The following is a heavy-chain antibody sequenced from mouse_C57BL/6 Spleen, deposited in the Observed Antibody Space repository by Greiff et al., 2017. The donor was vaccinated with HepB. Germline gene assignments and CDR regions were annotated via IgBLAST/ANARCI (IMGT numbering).Heavy chain of an antibody. D-gene: IGHD2-4*01. V-gene: IGHV1-81*01. Sequence: VKLMESGAELARPGASVKLSCKASGYTFTSYGISWVKQRTGQGLEWIGEIYPRSGNTYYNEKFKGKATLTADKSSSTAYMELRSLTSEDSAVYFCARTYDYDRTWFAYWGQGTLVTVSA. CDR1: GYTFTSYG. J-gene: IGHJ3*01. CDR2: IYPRSGNT. CDR3: ARTYDYDRTWFAY.